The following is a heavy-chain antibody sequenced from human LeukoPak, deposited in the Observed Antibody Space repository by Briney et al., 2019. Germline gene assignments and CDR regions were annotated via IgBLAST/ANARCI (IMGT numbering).Heavy chain of an antibody. Sequence: GGSLRLSCTASGFTFGDYAMSWVRQAPGKGLEWVGFIRSKAYGGTTEYAASVKGRFTISRDDSKGIAYLQMNSLKTEDTAVYYCTASSSWRYYFDYWGQGTLVTVSS. V-gene: IGHV3-49*04. CDR3: TASSSWRYYFDY. D-gene: IGHD6-13*01. CDR2: IRSKAYGGTT. CDR1: GFTFGDYA. J-gene: IGHJ4*02.